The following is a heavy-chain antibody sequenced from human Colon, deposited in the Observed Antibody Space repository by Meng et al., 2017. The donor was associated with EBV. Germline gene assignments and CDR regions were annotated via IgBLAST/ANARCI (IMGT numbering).Heavy chain of an antibody. Sequence: QVLPQESGAGLVKPSGTLSLTCAVSGTSISTSNWWSWIRQSPGEGLEWIGAIYHNGQTNYNPSLKSRVSMSVDESKNEFSFNLKSVTAADTAVYYCARDGGVTHIPWGQGVLVTVSS. CDR2: IYHNGQT. J-gene: IGHJ5*02. D-gene: IGHD2-8*02. CDR3: ARDGGVTHIP. V-gene: IGHV4-4*02. CDR1: GTSISTSNW.